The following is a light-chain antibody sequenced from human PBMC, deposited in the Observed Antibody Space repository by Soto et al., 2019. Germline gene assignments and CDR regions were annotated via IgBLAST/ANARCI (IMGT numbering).Light chain of an antibody. CDR2: EVS. V-gene: IGLV2-14*01. CDR1: SSDVGGYNY. J-gene: IGLJ2*01. Sequence: QSVLTQPASVSGSPGQSITISCTGSSSDVGGYNYVSWYQQHPGKAPKLMIYEVSNRPSGVSNRFSGSKSGNTASLTISGLQAEDEADYYCNSYTTSLVVFGGGTKLTGL. CDR3: NSYTTSLVV.